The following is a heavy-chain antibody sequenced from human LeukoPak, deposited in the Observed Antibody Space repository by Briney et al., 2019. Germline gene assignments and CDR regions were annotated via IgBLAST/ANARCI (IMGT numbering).Heavy chain of an antibody. CDR2: INSDRSST. Sequence: GGSLRLSCAASGFTFSGYWMHWVRQAPGKGLVWVSRINSDRSSTIYADSVKGRFTISRDNAKNTLYLQMNSLRAEDTAVSYCAREGSSSYYTDYWGQGTLVTVSS. CDR3: AREGSSSYYTDY. D-gene: IGHD3-22*01. CDR1: GFTFSGYW. V-gene: IGHV3-74*01. J-gene: IGHJ4*02.